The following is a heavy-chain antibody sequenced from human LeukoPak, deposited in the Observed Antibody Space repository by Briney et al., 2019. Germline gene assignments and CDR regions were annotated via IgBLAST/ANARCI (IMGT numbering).Heavy chain of an antibody. CDR1: GGSISSYY. D-gene: IGHD4-17*01. CDR3: ARDGGYGDHLDAFDI. V-gene: IGHV4-30-4*08. CDR2: IYYSGRA. J-gene: IGHJ3*02. Sequence: KTSETLSLTCTVSGGSISSYYWSWIRQPPGKGLEWIGYIYYSGRAFYNPSLKSRVSISVDTSKNQFSLKLNSVTAADTAVYYCARDGGYGDHLDAFDIWGQGTLVTVSS.